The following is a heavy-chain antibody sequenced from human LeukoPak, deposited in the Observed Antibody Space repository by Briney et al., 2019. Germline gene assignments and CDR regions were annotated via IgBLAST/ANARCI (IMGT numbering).Heavy chain of an antibody. CDR2: ISSSSRTI. J-gene: IGHJ4*02. CDR3: ARRVIVVGLDY. V-gene: IGHV3-48*04. CDR1: GFIFSSYS. Sequence: PGGSLRLSCATSGFIFSSYSMNWVRQAPGKGLEWVSYISSSSRTIYYADSVKGRFTISRDNAKNSLYLQMNSLRAEDTAVYYCARRVIVVGLDYWGQGTLVTVSS. D-gene: IGHD3-22*01.